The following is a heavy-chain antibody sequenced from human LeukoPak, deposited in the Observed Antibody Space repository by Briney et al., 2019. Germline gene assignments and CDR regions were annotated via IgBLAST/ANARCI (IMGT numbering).Heavy chain of an antibody. CDR2: IWSDGTGK. D-gene: IGHD3-10*01. V-gene: IGHV3-30*02. CDR3: AKDWGRCFASGSSYFDY. Sequence: GSLRLSCEASGFTFSSSGMHWVRQAPGKGLEGVAVIWSDGTGKYYADSVKGRFTICRDNSKNSLKMQMNSLRGEDTAVYYCAKDWGRCFASGSSYFDYWGQGTLVTVSS. CDR1: GFTFSSSG. J-gene: IGHJ4*02.